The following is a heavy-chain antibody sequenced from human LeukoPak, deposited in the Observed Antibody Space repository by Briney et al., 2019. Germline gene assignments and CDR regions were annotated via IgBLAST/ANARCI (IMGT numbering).Heavy chain of an antibody. CDR3: GRHANGDSSAAFDL. Sequence: PSGTLSLTCAISGDSISDKYWWRWVRQFPDKGLEWIGEVYRSGGTSYNPSLKSRVTVSIDYSKNQFSLNLRSVTAADTAVYYCGRHANGDSSAAFDLWGQGTMVFVSS. J-gene: IGHJ3*01. D-gene: IGHD2-8*01. CDR2: VYRSGGT. CDR1: GDSISDKYW. V-gene: IGHV4-4*02.